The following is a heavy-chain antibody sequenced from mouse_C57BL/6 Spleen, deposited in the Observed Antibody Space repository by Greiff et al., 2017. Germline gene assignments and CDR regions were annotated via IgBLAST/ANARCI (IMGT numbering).Heavy chain of an antibody. V-gene: IGHV1-15*01. CDR1: GYTFTDYE. Sequence: VQLQQSGAELVRPGASVTLSCKASGYTFTDYEMHWVKQTPVHGLEWIGAIDPETGGTAYNQKFKGKAILTADKSSSTAYMELRSLTSEDSAVYYSGSSGPYAMDYWGQGTSVTVSS. J-gene: IGHJ4*01. CDR3: GSSGPYAMDY. D-gene: IGHD3-2*02. CDR2: IDPETGGT.